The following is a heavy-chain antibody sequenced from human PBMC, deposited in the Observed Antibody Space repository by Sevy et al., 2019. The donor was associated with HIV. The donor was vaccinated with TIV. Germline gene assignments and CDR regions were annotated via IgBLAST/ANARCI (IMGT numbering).Heavy chain of an antibody. J-gene: IGHJ5*02. CDR3: ARDRDRGWFDP. CDR2: IIAVSGTT. D-gene: IGHD3-16*01. Sequence: ASVKVSCKTSGGTFSGYAISWVRQAPGQGLEWMGGIIAVSGTTNYVEKFQGRLTITAVVSTRTVYMELRSLKTEDTAIYYCARDRDRGWFDPWGQGTLVTVSS. CDR1: GGTFSGYA. V-gene: IGHV1-69*13.